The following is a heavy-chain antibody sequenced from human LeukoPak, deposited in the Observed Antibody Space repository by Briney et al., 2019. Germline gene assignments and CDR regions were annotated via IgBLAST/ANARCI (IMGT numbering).Heavy chain of an antibody. CDR2: FSYDGITT. V-gene: IGHV3-30*01. CDR3: ARGKSDSSGYDYTLDY. D-gene: IGHD5-12*01. CDR1: GFTFSVHA. Sequence: GGSLRLSCAASGFTFSVHAMHWVRQAPGKGLEWVALFSYDGITTHYVGSVKGRFTVSRDDSKNTLFLQMNSLSAEDTAVYYCARGKSDSSGYDYTLDYWGQGTLVTVSS. J-gene: IGHJ4*02.